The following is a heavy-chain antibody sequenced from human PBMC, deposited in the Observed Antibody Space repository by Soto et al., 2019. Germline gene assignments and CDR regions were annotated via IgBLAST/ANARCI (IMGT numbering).Heavy chain of an antibody. D-gene: IGHD3-3*02. J-gene: IGHJ6*02. CDR1: GYTFTSYG. CDR3: ARIGFLGFDYYYYGMDV. Sequence: ASVKFSCKASGYTFTSYGISWVRQAPGQGLEWMGWISAYNGNTNYAQKLQGRVTMTTDTSTSTAYMELRSLRSDDTAVYYCARIGFLGFDYYYYGMDVWGQGTTVTVSS. V-gene: IGHV1-18*04. CDR2: ISAYNGNT.